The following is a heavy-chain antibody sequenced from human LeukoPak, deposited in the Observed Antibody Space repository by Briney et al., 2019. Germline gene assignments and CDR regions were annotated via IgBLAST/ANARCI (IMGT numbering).Heavy chain of an antibody. CDR1: GGSISSYY. D-gene: IGHD5-12*01. CDR3: ARIRGGYVQNDAFDI. Sequence: SETLSLTCTVSGGSISSYYWSWIRQPPGKGLEWIGYIYYSGSTNYNPSLKSRVTISVDTSKNQFSLKLSSVTAADTAVYYCARIRGGYVQNDAFDIWGQGTMVTVSS. V-gene: IGHV4-59*01. CDR2: IYYSGST. J-gene: IGHJ3*02.